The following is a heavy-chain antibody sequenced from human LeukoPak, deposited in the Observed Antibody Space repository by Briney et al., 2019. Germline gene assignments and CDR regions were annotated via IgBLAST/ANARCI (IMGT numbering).Heavy chain of an antibody. Sequence: KSSETLSLTCTVSGYSITSGYYWGWIRQPPGKGLEWIGSIYHTGSTYYNPSLKSRVTISVDTSKNQFSLNLSSVTAADTAMYYCARGPGSCYSSICDYFNYWGQGTLVTVSS. V-gene: IGHV4-38-2*02. CDR2: IYHTGST. CDR1: GYSITSGYY. J-gene: IGHJ4*02. CDR3: ARGPGSCYSSICDYFNY. D-gene: IGHD2-15*01.